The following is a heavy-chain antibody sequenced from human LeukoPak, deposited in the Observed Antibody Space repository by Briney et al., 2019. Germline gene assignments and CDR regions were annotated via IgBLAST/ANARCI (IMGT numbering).Heavy chain of an antibody. V-gene: IGHV3-30*04. J-gene: IGHJ4*02. Sequence: GSSLRLSCAASGFTFSSYAMHWVRQAPGKGLEWVAVISYDDGSNKYYADSVKGRITISRDNSKDTVYLEMNSLRVEDTAMYYCSKERPEEYYGSGSYFDYWGQGTLVTVSS. CDR2: ISYDDGSNK. CDR1: GFTFSSYA. D-gene: IGHD3-10*01. CDR3: SKERPEEYYGSGSYFDY.